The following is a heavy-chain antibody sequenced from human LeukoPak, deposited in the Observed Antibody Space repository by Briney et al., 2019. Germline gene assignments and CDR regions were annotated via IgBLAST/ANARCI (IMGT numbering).Heavy chain of an antibody. CDR1: GGSLSSSNW. Sequence: PSETLSLTCAVSGGSLSSSNWWSWVRQPPGKGPEWIGEIYHSGSTNYNPSLKSRVTISVDKSKNQFSLKLSSVTAADTAVYYCAREGKLTGYSGGLEFNYWGQGNLVTVSS. V-gene: IGHV4-4*02. D-gene: IGHD6-19*01. CDR2: IYHSGST. CDR3: AREGKLTGYSGGLEFNY. J-gene: IGHJ4*02.